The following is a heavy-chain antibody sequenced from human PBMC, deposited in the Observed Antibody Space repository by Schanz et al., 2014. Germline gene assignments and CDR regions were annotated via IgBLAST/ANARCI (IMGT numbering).Heavy chain of an antibody. CDR3: AKDFFIGVARGVIISHDAIDI. D-gene: IGHD3-10*01. CDR1: GFTVSNSY. CDR2: IYSSGST. V-gene: IGHV3-53*01. Sequence: EVQLVDSGGGLVQPGGSLRLSCAASGFTVSNSYIHWVRQAPGKGLEWVSTIYSSGSTYYADSVRGRFTISRDNSMNTVYLQMNSLRAEDTAVYYCAKDFFIGVARGVIISHDAIDIWGQGTKVTVSS. J-gene: IGHJ3*02.